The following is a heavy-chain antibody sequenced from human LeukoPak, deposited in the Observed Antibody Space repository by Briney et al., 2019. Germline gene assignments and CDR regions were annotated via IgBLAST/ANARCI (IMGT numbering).Heavy chain of an antibody. V-gene: IGHV7-4-1*02. J-gene: IGHJ5*02. D-gene: IGHD6-19*01. CDR1: GGNTFISYV. CDR2: INTNTGNP. CDR3: ARGGGIAVAGTLDWFDP. Sequence: ASVKVSCKASGGNTFISYVMDWVRQAPGQGLEWMGWINTNTGNPTYAQGFTGRFVFSLDTSVSTAYLQISSLKAEDTAVYYCARGGGIAVAGTLDWFDPWGQGTLVTVSS.